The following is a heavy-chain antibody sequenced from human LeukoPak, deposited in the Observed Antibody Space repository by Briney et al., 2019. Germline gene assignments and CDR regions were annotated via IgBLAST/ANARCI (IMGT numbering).Heavy chain of an antibody. CDR3: ARGLAYRRGLLRFDY. CDR2: INHSGST. J-gene: IGHJ4*02. D-gene: IGHD3-3*02. V-gene: IGHV4-34*01. Sequence: SETLSLTCAVYGGSFSGYYWSWIRQSPGKGLEWIGEINHSGSTNYNPSLKSRVTISVDTSKNQFSLKLSSVTAADTAVYYCARGLAYRRGLLRFDYWGQGTLVTVSS. CDR1: GGSFSGYY.